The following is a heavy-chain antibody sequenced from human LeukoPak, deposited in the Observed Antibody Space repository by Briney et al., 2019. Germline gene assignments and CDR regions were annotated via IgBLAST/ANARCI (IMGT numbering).Heavy chain of an antibody. V-gene: IGHV4-59*01. D-gene: IGHD5-24*01. CDR3: ARDLNGRDGYSYYFDY. Sequence: PSETLSLTCTVSGGSISSFHWSWIRQPPGKGLEWIGYIYYSGSTNYNPSLKSRVTISVDTSKNQFSLKLSSVTAADTAVYYCARDLNGRDGYSYYFDYWGQGTLVTVSS. J-gene: IGHJ4*02. CDR1: GGSISSFH. CDR2: IYYSGST.